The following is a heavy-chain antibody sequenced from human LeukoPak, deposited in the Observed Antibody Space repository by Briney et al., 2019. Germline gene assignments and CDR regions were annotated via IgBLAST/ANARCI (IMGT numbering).Heavy chain of an antibody. Sequence: GASVKVSCKASGYTFTSYAMHWVRQAPGQRLEWMGWINAGNGNTKYSQKFQGRVTITRDTSASTAYMELSSLRSEDTAVYYCAREGSGGATGFDYWSQGTLVTVSS. J-gene: IGHJ4*02. D-gene: IGHD6-19*01. CDR1: GYTFTSYA. V-gene: IGHV1-3*01. CDR3: AREGSGGATGFDY. CDR2: INAGNGNT.